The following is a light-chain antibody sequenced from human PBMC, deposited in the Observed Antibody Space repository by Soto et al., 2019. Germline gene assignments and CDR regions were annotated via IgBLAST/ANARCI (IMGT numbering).Light chain of an antibody. CDR3: LQYGGSLWT. CDR2: GAS. J-gene: IGKJ1*01. CDR1: QSVSGTY. Sequence: EIVLTQSPGTLSLSPGERDTLSCRASQSVSGTYLAWYQQNSGQSPRLLIYGASSRGTGIPDMFSGSGYGTDFILTCSRLAPEDFVVYYCLQYGGSLWTFGQGTKVES. V-gene: IGKV3-20*01.